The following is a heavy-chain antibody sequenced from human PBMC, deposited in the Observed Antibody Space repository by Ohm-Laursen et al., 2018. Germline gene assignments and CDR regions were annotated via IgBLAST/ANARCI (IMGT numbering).Heavy chain of an antibody. CDR1: GGSISSYY. Sequence: GTLSLTCPVSGGSISSYYWSWIRQPPGKGLEWIGRIYTSGSTNYNPSLKSRVTMSVGTSKNQFSLKLSSVTAADTAVYYCARAAGGSGWYYFDYWGQGTLVTVSS. CDR2: IYTSGST. CDR3: ARAAGGSGWYYFDY. J-gene: IGHJ4*02. V-gene: IGHV4-4*07. D-gene: IGHD6-19*01.